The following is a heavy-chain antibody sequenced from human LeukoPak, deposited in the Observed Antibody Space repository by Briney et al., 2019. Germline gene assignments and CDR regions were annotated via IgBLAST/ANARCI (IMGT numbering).Heavy chain of an antibody. J-gene: IGHJ4*02. CDR1: GGSLSGYY. V-gene: IGHV4-34*01. Sequence: KSSETLSLTCAVYGGSLSGYYWSWIRQPPGKGLEWIGEINHSGSTNYNPSLKSRVTISVDTSKNQFSLKLSSVTAADTAVYYCARQYSSSSRYFDYWGQGTLVTVSS. CDR3: ARQYSSSSRYFDY. CDR2: INHSGST. D-gene: IGHD6-6*01.